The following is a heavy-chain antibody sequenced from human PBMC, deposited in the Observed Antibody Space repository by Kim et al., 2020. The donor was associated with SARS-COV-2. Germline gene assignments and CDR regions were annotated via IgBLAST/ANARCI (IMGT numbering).Heavy chain of an antibody. CDR3: AKDMVRGPIAPAYYYYGMDV. V-gene: IGHV3-23*01. CDR2: ISGSGGST. J-gene: IGHJ6*02. CDR1: GFTFSSYA. Sequence: GGSLRLSCAASGFTFSSYAMSWVRQAPGKGLEWVSAISGSGGSTYYADSVKGRFTISRDNSKNTLYLQMNSLRAEDTAVYYCAKDMVRGPIAPAYYYYGMDVWGQGTTVTVSS. D-gene: IGHD3-10*01.